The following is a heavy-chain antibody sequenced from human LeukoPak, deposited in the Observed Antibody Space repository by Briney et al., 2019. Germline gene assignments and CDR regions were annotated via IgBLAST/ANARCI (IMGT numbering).Heavy chain of an antibody. CDR2: ISGSGGST. CDR3: AEDTVPRIRYNWFDP. D-gene: IGHD2-2*01. Sequence: PSETLSLTCTVSGVSISSSYWSWIRQPPGKGLEWVSAISGSGGSTYYADSVKGRFTISRDNSKNTLYLQMNSLRAEDTAVYYCAEDTVPRIRYNWFDPWGQGTLVTVSS. J-gene: IGHJ5*02. V-gene: IGHV3-23*01. CDR1: GVSISSSY.